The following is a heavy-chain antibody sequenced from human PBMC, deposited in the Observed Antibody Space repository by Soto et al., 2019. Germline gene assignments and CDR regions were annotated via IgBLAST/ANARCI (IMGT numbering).Heavy chain of an antibody. CDR1: GGSFSVYY. CDR2: INHSGST. V-gene: IGHV4-34*01. D-gene: IGHD4-4*01. CDR3: ARGHSTSGFDY. J-gene: IGHJ4*02. Sequence: SETLSLTCVVYGGSFSVYYWSWIRQAPGKGLEWIGEINHSGSTNSNPSLKSRVTISVDTSKNQFSLNLSSVTAADTAIYYCARGHSTSGFDYWGQGTLVTVSS.